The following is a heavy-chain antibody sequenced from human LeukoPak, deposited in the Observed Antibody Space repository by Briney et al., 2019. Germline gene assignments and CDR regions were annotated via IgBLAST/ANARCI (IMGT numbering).Heavy chain of an antibody. CDR3: ARYGSEGHYDSDGYLRHFDL. CDR2: IYYSGAT. J-gene: IGHJ2*01. CDR1: GGSISSSSHY. D-gene: IGHD3-22*01. Sequence: PSETLSLTCTVSGGSISSSSHYWGWIRQPPGKGLEWIGYIYYSGATNYNPSLKSRVTISVDTSENQFSLKLNSVTAADTAVYYCARYGSEGHYDSDGYLRHFDLWGRGTLVTVSS. V-gene: IGHV4-61*05.